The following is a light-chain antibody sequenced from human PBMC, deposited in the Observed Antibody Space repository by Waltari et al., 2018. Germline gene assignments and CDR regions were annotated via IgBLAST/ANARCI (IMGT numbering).Light chain of an antibody. V-gene: IGKV2-30*02. CDR2: RVY. CDR1: QSLVHSDGNPH. J-gene: IGKJ2*01. Sequence: EVVVTQSPLSLPVTLGQAAPISCSSSQSLVHSDGNPHLTWFHQSPAQSPRRLIYRVYKRDSGVPDRFSGSGSCTDFTLKISRVEAEDLGVYYCMQGTHLPYTFGQGTKLDI. CDR3: MQGTHLPYT.